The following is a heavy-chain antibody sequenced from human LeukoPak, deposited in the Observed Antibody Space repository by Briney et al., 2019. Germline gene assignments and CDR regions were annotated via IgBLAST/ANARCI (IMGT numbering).Heavy chain of an antibody. V-gene: IGHV4-59*01. CDR2: VYYSGST. J-gene: IGHJ6*03. CDR1: GGSISSYY. D-gene: IGHD2-2*01. Sequence: SETLSLTCTVSGGSISSYYWSSIRQPPGKGLEWIGHVYYSGSTNYNPSLKSRVVISVDTSNNQFSLKLSSVTAADTALYYCARGYQTYYYYYMDVWGKGTTVTVSS. CDR3: ARGYQTYYYYYMDV.